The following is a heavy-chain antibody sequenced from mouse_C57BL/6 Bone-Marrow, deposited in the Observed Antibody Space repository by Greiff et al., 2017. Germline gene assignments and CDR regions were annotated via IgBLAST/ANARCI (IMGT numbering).Heavy chain of an antibody. CDR3: TIYYDYHYYAMDY. Sequence: EVMLVESGEGLVKPGGSLKLSCAASGFTFSSYAMSWVRQTPEKRLEWVAYISSGGDYIYYADTVKGRFTISRDNARNTRYLQMSSLKSEDTAMYYCTIYYDYHYYAMDYWGQGTSVTVSS. CDR1: GFTFSSYA. V-gene: IGHV5-9-1*02. J-gene: IGHJ4*01. D-gene: IGHD2-4*01. CDR2: ISSGGDYI.